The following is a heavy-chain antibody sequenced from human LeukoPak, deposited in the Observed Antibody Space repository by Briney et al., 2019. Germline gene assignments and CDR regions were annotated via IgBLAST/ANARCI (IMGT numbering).Heavy chain of an antibody. V-gene: IGHV4-59*08. D-gene: IGHD3-10*01. CDR3: ARQVFGEGDSDYFDS. CDR1: GASISSSY. CDR2: IAYTGSN. Sequence: SETLSLTCTVSGASISSSYWNWIRQPPGRRMEWIGFIAYTGSNTYNPSLKSRVTLALDASKDQFSLTLSSVTAADTAVYYCARQVFGEGDSDYFDSWGQGTLVTVSS. J-gene: IGHJ4*02.